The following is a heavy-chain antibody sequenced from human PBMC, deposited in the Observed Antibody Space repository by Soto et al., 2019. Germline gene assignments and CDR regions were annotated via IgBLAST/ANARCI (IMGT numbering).Heavy chain of an antibody. CDR3: ARGIFGSGTANDY. V-gene: IGHV3-74*01. D-gene: IGHD3-10*01. J-gene: IGHJ4*02. Sequence: EVQLVESGGGLVQPGGSLRLSCAASGFTFSAGWMHWARQAPGKGQIWVARINGDGSGTSYADFVKGRFTISRDNAKNTLFLQMNGLRAEDTAVYYCARGIFGSGTANDYWGQGTLVTVSS. CDR2: INGDGSGT. CDR1: GFTFSAGW.